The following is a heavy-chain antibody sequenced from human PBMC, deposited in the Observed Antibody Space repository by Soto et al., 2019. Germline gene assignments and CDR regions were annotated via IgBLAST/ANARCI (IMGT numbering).Heavy chain of an antibody. Sequence: SETLSLTCTVSGGSISSYYWSWIRQPPGKGLEWIGYIYYSGSTNYNPSLKSRVTISVDTSKNQFSLKLSSVTAADTAVYYCARELQGKAFGGVIENWFDPWGQGTLVTVSS. CDR1: GGSISSYY. CDR3: ARELQGKAFGGVIENWFDP. J-gene: IGHJ5*02. D-gene: IGHD3-16*02. CDR2: IYYSGST. V-gene: IGHV4-59*01.